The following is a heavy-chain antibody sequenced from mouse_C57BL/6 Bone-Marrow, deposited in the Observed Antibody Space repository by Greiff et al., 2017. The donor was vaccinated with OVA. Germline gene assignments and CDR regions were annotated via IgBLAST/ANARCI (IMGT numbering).Heavy chain of an antibody. D-gene: IGHD2-2*01. CDR1: GYTFTSYW. V-gene: IGHV1-7*01. CDR3: ARIWLFHYFDY. J-gene: IGHJ2*01. CDR2: INPSSGYT. Sequence: VQLQQPGAELAKPGASVKLSCKASGYTFTSYWMHWVKQRPGQGLEWIGYINPSSGYTKYNQKFKDKATLTADKSSSPAYMQLSSRTYEDSAVYYCARIWLFHYFDYWGQGTTITVSA.